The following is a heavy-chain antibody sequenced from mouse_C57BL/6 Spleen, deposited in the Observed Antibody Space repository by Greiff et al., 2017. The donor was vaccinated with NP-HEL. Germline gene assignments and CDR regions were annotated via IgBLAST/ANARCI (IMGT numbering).Heavy chain of an antibody. Sequence: EVQLQQSGPELVKPGASVKISCKASGYTFTDYYMNWVKQSHGKSLEWIGDINPNNGGTSYNQKFKGKATLTVDKSSSTAYMELRSLTSEDSAVYYCARFPMDYWGQGTSVTVSS. CDR3: ARFPMDY. V-gene: IGHV1-26*01. CDR2: INPNNGGT. CDR1: GYTFTDYY. J-gene: IGHJ4*01.